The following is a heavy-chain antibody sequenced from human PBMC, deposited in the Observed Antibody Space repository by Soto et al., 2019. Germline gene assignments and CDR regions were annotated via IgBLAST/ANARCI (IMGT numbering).Heavy chain of an antibody. CDR3: ARGGGMGVNDY. CDR2: IRSGTNNYLT. Sequence: EVQLVESGGGLVQPGGSLKLSCAASGFSFSDSAMHWVRQAPGKGLEWVARIRSGTNNYLTAYPASVTGRFTISRDDSKNTTDLQMDGMTSEDTALYFCARGGGMGVNDYWRQCTMVTVSS. V-gene: IGHV3-73*02. J-gene: IGHJ4*02. CDR1: GFSFSDSA. D-gene: IGHD3-16*01.